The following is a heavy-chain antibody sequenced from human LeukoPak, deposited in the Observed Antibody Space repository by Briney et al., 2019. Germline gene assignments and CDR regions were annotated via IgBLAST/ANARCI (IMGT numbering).Heavy chain of an antibody. V-gene: IGHV1-3*01. J-gene: IGHJ5*02. CDR3: ARAERGNWFDP. CDR2: INVGNGDT. D-gene: IGHD1-1*01. CDR1: GDTFTSYT. Sequence: ASVKVSCKASGDTFTSYTMHWVRQAPGQRLEWMGWINVGNGDTKYSQKFQGRVTITRDTSASTAYMELSSLTSEDTAVYYCARAERGNWFDPWGQGTLVTVSS.